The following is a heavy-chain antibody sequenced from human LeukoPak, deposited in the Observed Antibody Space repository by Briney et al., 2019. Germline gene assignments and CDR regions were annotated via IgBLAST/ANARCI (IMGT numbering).Heavy chain of an antibody. CDR1: GFTFSIYA. D-gene: IGHD1-26*01. CDR3: GREFSGDPDY. J-gene: IGHJ4*02. Sequence: GGPLRLSCAASGFTFSIYAMHWARQAPGKGLEWVAVISDDGSKKYYADSVKGRFTISRDNSKNTLYLQMNSLGREDTAVYFCGREFSGDPDYWGQGTLVTVSS. CDR2: ISDDGSKK. V-gene: IGHV3-30*03.